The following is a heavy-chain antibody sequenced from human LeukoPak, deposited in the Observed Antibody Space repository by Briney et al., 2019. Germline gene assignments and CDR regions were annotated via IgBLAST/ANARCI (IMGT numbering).Heavy chain of an antibody. D-gene: IGHD3-10*01. CDR3: AGAYYYGSGSYPDLDY. V-gene: IGHV3-11*04. Sequence: GGSLRLSCAASGFTFSDYYMSWIRQAPGKGLEWVSYISSSGSTIYYADCVDGRFTISRDNAKNSLYLQMNSLRAEDTAVYYCAGAYYYGSGSYPDLDYWGQGTLVTVSS. J-gene: IGHJ4*02. CDR2: ISSSGSTI. CDR1: GFTFSDYY.